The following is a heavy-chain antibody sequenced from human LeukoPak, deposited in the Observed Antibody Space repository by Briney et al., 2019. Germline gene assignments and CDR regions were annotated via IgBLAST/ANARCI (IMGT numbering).Heavy chain of an antibody. J-gene: IGHJ4*02. CDR2: ISVYNGNT. CDR1: GYTFTSYG. Sequence: ASVKVSCKASGYTFTSYGISWVRQALGPGLEWMGWISVYNGNTNCAQKLQGRVTMTTDTSTSTAYMELRSLRSDDTAVYYCARPYYDSSAPPYDYWGQGTLVTVSA. V-gene: IGHV1-18*01. CDR3: ARPYYDSSAPPYDY. D-gene: IGHD3-22*01.